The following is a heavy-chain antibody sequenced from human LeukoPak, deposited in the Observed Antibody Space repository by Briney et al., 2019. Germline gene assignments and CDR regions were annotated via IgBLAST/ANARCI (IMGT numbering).Heavy chain of an antibody. J-gene: IGHJ6*02. CDR1: GGSFSGYY. CDR3: ARLLFGGYYYYYGMDV. Sequence: SETLSLTCAVYGGSFSGYYWSWIRQPPGKGLEWIGHIYYTGSTNYNPSLKSRVTISVDKSKNHFSLKLSSVTAADTALYYCARLLFGGYYYYYGMDVWGQGTTVTVSS. CDR2: IYYTGST. D-gene: IGHD3-10*01. V-gene: IGHV4-59*12.